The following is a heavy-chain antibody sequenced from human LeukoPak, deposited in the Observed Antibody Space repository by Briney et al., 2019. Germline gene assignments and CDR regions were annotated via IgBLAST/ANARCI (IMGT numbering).Heavy chain of an antibody. CDR2: INHSGST. CDR3: ARQRRYDFWSGYQYNWFDP. J-gene: IGHJ5*02. D-gene: IGHD3-3*01. CDR1: GGSFSGYY. V-gene: IGHV4-34*01. Sequence: SETLSLTCAVYGGSFSGYYWSWIRQPPGKGMEWIGEINHSGSTNYNPSLKSRVTISVDTSKNQFSLKLSSVTAADTAVYYCARQRRYDFWSGYQYNWFDPWGQGTLVTVSS.